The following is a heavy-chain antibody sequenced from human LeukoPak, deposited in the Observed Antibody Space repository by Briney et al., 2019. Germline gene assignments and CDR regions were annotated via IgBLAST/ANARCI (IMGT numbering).Heavy chain of an antibody. CDR1: GYSISSGYY. J-gene: IGHJ6*03. CDR2: IYHSGST. D-gene: IGHD5-12*01. Sequence: SETLSLTCTVSGYSISSGYYWGWIRQPPGKGLEWIGSIYHSGSTYYNPSLKSRVTISVDTSKNQFSLKLRSVTAADTAVYYCARTTEGYAGGPGYSYYYYMDVWGKGTTVTISS. V-gene: IGHV4-38-2*02. CDR3: ARTTEGYAGGPGYSYYYYMDV.